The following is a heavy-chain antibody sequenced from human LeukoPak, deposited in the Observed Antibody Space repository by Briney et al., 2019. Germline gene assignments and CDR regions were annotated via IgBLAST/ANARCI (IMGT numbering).Heavy chain of an antibody. CDR3: ATYSSSSGSFYYYMDV. CDR1: GYTFTSYD. D-gene: IGHD6-6*01. V-gene: IGHV1-8*01. J-gene: IGHJ6*03. CDR2: MNPNSGNT. Sequence: GASVKVSCKASGYTFTSYDINWVRQATGQGLEWMGWMNPNSGNTGYAQKFQGRVTMTRNTSISTAYMELSSLRSEDTAVYYCATYSSSSGSFYYYMDVWGKGTTVTVSS.